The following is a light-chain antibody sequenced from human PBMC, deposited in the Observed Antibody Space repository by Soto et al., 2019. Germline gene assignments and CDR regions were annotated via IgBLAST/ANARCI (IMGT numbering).Light chain of an antibody. J-gene: IGLJ3*02. CDR3: SSYTSSITWV. CDR1: SSGVGGYNY. V-gene: IGLV2-14*01. Sequence: QSALTQPASVSGSPGQSITISCTGTSSGVGGYNYVSWFQQHPGKAPKLIIYEVTNRPSGVSNRFSGSKSGNTASLTISGLQPEDEADYYCSSYTSSITWVFGGGTKLTVL. CDR2: EVT.